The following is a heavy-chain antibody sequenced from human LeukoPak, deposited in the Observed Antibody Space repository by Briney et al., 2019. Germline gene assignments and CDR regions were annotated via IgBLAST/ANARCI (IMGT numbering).Heavy chain of an antibody. J-gene: IGHJ4*02. D-gene: IGHD3-9*01. CDR1: GYAFSDYY. CDR2: INPDSGGT. CDR3: ARSPHILTGENFDY. Sequence: ASVKVSCKASGYAFSDYYMHWVRQAPGQGLEWMGWINPDSGGTKYAQKFQDRVTMTSDTSISTAYMELSRLRSDDTAVYYCARSPHILTGENFDYWGQGTLLTVSS. V-gene: IGHV1-2*02.